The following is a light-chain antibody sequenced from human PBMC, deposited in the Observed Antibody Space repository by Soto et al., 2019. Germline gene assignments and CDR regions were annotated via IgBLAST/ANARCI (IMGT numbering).Light chain of an antibody. V-gene: IGLV3-21*02. CDR3: QIWDSSRDHYV. J-gene: IGLJ1*01. CDR1: NIGSES. CDR2: DDD. Sequence: SYELTQPPSVSVAPGQTARITCGGNNIGSESVHWYQQKPGQAPVLVVYDDDDRPSGIPDRFSGSNSGNTATLTISRVAAGDEADYYCQIWDSSRDHYVFGTGTKVTVL.